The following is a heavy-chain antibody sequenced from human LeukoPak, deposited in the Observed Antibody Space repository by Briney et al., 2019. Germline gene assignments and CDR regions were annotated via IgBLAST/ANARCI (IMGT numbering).Heavy chain of an antibody. CDR3: AKGGTYYYYGMDV. CDR2: IFYTGNT. D-gene: IGHD3-16*01. Sequence: SETLSLTCTVSGGSISNYYWSWIRQPPGKGLEWIGYIFYTGNTNYNPSLNSRVTISVDTSKNQFSLGLSSVTAADTAVYYCAKGGTYYYYGMDVWGKGTTVTVSS. CDR1: GGSISNYY. J-gene: IGHJ6*04. V-gene: IGHV4-59*01.